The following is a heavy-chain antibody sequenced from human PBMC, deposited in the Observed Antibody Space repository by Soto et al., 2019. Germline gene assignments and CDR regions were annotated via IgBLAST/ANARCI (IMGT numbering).Heavy chain of an antibody. CDR3: SRVYYDFWSADPYYFDY. CDR1: GYTFTSYG. J-gene: IGHJ4*02. V-gene: IGHV1-18*01. D-gene: IGHD3-3*01. CDR2: VSAYNGNT. Sequence: QVQLVQSGAEVKKPGASVKVSCTASGYTFTSYGISWVRQAPGQGLEWMGWVSAYNGNTNYAQMLQGRDTMTTDTSTRTAYMELRSLRSDDTAVYYCSRVYYDFWSADPYYFDYWGQGTLVTVSS.